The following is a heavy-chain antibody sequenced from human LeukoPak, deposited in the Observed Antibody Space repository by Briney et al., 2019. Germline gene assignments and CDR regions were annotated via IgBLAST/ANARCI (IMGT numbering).Heavy chain of an antibody. CDR1: GFTFTSYW. CDR2: VNSDGSST. CDR3: ARGRYYGMDV. J-gene: IGHJ6*02. Sequence: GGSLRLSCVASGFTFTSYWMHWVRQAPGKGLVWVSRVNSDGSSTTYADSVKGRFTISRDNAKNTLYLQMNSLRAEDTAVYYCARGRYYGMDVWGQGTTVTVSS. V-gene: IGHV3-74*01.